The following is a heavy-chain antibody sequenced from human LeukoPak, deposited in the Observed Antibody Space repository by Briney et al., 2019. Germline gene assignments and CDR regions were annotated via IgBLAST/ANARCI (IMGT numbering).Heavy chain of an antibody. CDR3: AKEYSSGWYETDY. Sequence: GSLRLSCAASGFTFSSYGMHWVRQAPGKGLEWVAVISYDGSNKYYADSVKGRFTISRDNSKNTLYLQMNSLRAEDTAVYYCAKEYSSGWYETDYWGQGTLVTVSS. V-gene: IGHV3-30*18. D-gene: IGHD6-19*01. CDR1: GFTFSSYG. CDR2: ISYDGSNK. J-gene: IGHJ4*02.